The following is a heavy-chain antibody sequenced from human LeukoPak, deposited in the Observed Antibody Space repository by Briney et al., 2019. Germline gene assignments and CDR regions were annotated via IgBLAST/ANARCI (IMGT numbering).Heavy chain of an antibody. D-gene: IGHD4-23*01. Sequence: SETLSLTCTVSGASINSNNYYWVWIRQPPGKGLGWNGSIYFSGSTYYNPSLKSRATMSVDTSKNQFSLRLSSVTAADTAVYYCARHNAVVFADAFDIWGQGTMVTVSS. CDR3: ARHNAVVFADAFDI. J-gene: IGHJ3*02. CDR2: IYFSGST. CDR1: GASINSNNYY. V-gene: IGHV4-39*01.